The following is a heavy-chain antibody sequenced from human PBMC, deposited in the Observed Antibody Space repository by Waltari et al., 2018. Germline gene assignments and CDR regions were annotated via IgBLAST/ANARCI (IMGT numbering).Heavy chain of an antibody. V-gene: IGHV3-7*01. CDR3: ARVFVYGANSGKRPMDV. Sequence: EVQMVESGGGLVQPGGSLRLSCAASGFTFSSYWMTWVRQAPGKGQEGVANIKQDGRENYYVDSVNGRFTISRDDAKNSLYLQMNSLRNEDTAVYFCARVFVYGANSGKRPMDVWGKGTTVTVSS. CDR2: IKQDGREN. D-gene: IGHD4-17*01. CDR1: GFTFSSYW. J-gene: IGHJ6*03.